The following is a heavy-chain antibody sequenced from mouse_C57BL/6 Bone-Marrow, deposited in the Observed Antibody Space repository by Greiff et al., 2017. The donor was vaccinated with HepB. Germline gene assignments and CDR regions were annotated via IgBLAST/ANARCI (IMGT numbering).Heavy chain of an antibody. J-gene: IGHJ4*01. D-gene: IGHD1-1*01. Sequence: VQLQQSGPELVKPGASVKISCKASGYTFTDYYMNWVKQSHGKSLEWIGDINPNNGGTSYNQKFKGKATLTVDKSSSTAYMELRSLTSEDSAVYYCARRPNYYGSPMDYWGQGTSVTVSS. CDR1: GYTFTDYY. CDR2: INPNNGGT. CDR3: ARRPNYYGSPMDY. V-gene: IGHV1-26*01.